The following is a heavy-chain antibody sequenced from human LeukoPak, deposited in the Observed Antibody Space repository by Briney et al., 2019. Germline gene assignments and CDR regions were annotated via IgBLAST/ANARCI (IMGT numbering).Heavy chain of an antibody. V-gene: IGHV3-30*18. CDR3: AKDSSAYQFDP. CDR2: ISYDGSNK. D-gene: IGHD2-2*01. Sequence: GGSLRLSCAASGITFSIYGMHWVRQAPGKGLEWVAVISYDGSNKYYADSVKGRFTISRDNSKNALYLQMNSLRAEDTAVYYCAKDSSAYQFDPWGQGTLVTVSS. J-gene: IGHJ5*02. CDR1: GITFSIYG.